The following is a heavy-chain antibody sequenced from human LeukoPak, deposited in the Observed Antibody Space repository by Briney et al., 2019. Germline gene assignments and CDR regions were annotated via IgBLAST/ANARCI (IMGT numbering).Heavy chain of an antibody. J-gene: IGHJ3*02. Sequence: ASVKVSCKASGYTFTSDDINWGREATGQGLEWRWWMNPNSGNTGYAQKFQGRVTITRNTSISTAYLELSSPRPEDTAVYYCGRDEHLTDAFDIWGQGTMVTVSS. CDR3: GRDEHLTDAFDI. V-gene: IGHV1-8*03. CDR1: GYTFTSDD. CDR2: MNPNSGNT.